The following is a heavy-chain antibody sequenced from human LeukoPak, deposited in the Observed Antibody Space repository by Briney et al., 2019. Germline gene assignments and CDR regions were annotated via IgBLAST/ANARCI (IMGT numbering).Heavy chain of an antibody. J-gene: IGHJ5*02. CDR1: GGSISSYY. D-gene: IGHD2-2*01. Sequence: PSETLSLTCTVSGGSISSYYWSWIRQPAGKGLEWIGRIYTSGSTNYNPSLKGRVTMSVDTSKNQFSLKLSSVTAADTAVYYCARDFSYVPAAIGVIWFDPWGQGTLVTVSS. CDR3: ARDFSYVPAAIGVIWFDP. CDR2: IYTSGST. V-gene: IGHV4-4*07.